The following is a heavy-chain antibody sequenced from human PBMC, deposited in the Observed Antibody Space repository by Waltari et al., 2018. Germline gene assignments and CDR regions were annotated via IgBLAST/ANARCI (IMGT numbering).Heavy chain of an antibody. CDR2: INHSGST. J-gene: IGHJ6*02. D-gene: IGHD6-19*01. V-gene: IGHV4-34*01. CDR1: GGSFNGYD. CDR3: ARGESLYNSDWTPRGYYYYGMDV. Sequence: QVQLQQWGAGLLKPSENLSLTCAMSGGSFNGYDWSWIRTPPGKGLEWIGEINHSGSTNYNPSLKSRVTMSVDTSKNQFSLNLSSVTAVDTAVYYCARGESLYNSDWTPRGYYYYGMDVWGQGTTVTVSS.